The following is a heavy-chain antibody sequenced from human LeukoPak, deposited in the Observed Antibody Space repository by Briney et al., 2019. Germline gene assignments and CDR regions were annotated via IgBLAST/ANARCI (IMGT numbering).Heavy chain of an antibody. Sequence: SVKVSCKASGGTFSSYAISWVRQAPGQGLEWMGGIIPVFGTANYAQKFQGRVTITADESTSTAYMELSSLRSEDTAVYYCARNSNDFWSGYPYYYYYMDVWGKGTTVTVSS. J-gene: IGHJ6*03. CDR3: ARNSNDFWSGYPYYYYYMDV. CDR1: GGTFSSYA. CDR2: IIPVFGTA. D-gene: IGHD3-3*01. V-gene: IGHV1-69*13.